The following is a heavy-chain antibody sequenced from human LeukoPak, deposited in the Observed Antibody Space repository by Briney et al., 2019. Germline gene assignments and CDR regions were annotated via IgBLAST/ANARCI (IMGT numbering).Heavy chain of an antibody. Sequence: TGGSLRLSCAASGFTFSSYAMSWVRQAPGKGLEWVSAISGSGGSTYYADSVKGRFTISRDNSKNTLYLQMNSLRAEDTAVYYCAKGIVGATRSGMDVWGQGTTVTVSS. CDR1: GFTFSSYA. D-gene: IGHD1-26*01. V-gene: IGHV3-23*01. J-gene: IGHJ6*02. CDR2: ISGSGGST. CDR3: AKGIVGATRSGMDV.